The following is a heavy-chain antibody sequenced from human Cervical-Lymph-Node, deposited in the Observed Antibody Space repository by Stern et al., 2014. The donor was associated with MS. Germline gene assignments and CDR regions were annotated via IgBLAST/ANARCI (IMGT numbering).Heavy chain of an antibody. CDR2: TIPMFAST. V-gene: IGHV1-69*01. J-gene: IGHJ4*02. Sequence: QVQLVQSGPEGKKPGSSVKVSCKASGGSFKTSAITWVRQAPGQGPAWTGGTIPMFASTNIAQRFQGRVTITADESTNTAYMEMRSLRTEDTAVYYCARDRNGEGVMAYWGQGTLVTVSS. D-gene: IGHD3-16*01. CDR3: ARDRNGEGVMAY. CDR1: GGSFKTSA.